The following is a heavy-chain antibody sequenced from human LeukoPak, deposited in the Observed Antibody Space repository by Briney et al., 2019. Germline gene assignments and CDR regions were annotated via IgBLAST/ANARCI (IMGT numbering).Heavy chain of an antibody. Sequence: STYYADSVKGRFTISRDNSKNTLYLQMSSLRSEDTAVYYCARGEEVDYWGQGTLVTVSS. V-gene: IGHV3-53*05. CDR3: ARGEEVDY. J-gene: IGHJ4*02. CDR2: ST.